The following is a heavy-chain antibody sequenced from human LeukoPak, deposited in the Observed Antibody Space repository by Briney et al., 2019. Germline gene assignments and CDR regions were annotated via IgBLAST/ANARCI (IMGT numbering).Heavy chain of an antibody. V-gene: IGHV3-74*01. Sequence: PGGSLRLSCAASGFTFSNYWMHWVRKAPGKGLVWVSRIYTDGSSTNYADSVKGRFTISRDNAKSTLYLQMNSLRGEDTAVYYCARGASNRFDYWGQGTLVTVSS. CDR1: GFTFSNYW. CDR3: ARGASNRFDY. D-gene: IGHD1-14*01. J-gene: IGHJ4*02. CDR2: IYTDGSST.